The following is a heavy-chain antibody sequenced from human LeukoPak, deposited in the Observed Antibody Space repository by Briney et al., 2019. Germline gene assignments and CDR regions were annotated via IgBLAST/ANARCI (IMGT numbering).Heavy chain of an antibody. J-gene: IGHJ6*02. D-gene: IGHD3-22*01. V-gene: IGHV3-73*01. Sequence: GGSLRLSCAASGFTFSGSAMHWVRQASGKGLEWVGRIRSKANSYATAYAASVKGRFTISRDDSKNTAYLQMNSLKTEDTAVYYCTRVVVIGGNYYYYGMDVWGQGTTVTVSS. CDR2: IRSKANSYAT. CDR3: TRVVVIGGNYYYYGMDV. CDR1: GFTFSGSA.